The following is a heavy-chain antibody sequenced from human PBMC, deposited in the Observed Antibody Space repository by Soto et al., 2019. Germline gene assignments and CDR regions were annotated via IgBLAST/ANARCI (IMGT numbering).Heavy chain of an antibody. V-gene: IGHV5-51*01. CDR3: SQCQVPTQPHKPISTAYLQWSSLKASDTAMYYCASTPAAGRRGRIAPDWYFDL. CDR1: GYSFTSYW. CDR2: IYPGDSDT. D-gene: IGHD3-10*01. J-gene: IGHJ2*01. Sequence: GESLKISCKGSGYSFTSYWIGWVRQMPGKGLEWMGIIYPGDSDTRYSPSFQGQVTISADKSISTAYLQWSSLKASDTGNSPTSQCQVPTQPHKPISTAYLQWSSLKASDTAMYYCASTPAAGRRGRIAPDWYFDLWGRGTLVTVSS.